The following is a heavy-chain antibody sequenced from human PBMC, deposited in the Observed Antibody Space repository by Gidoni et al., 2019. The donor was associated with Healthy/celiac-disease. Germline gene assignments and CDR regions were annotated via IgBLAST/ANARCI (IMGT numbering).Heavy chain of an antibody. J-gene: IGHJ4*02. CDR3: AGFLRGRTKFFDY. V-gene: IGHV4-34*01. Sequence: QVQLQQWGAGLLKPSETLSLTCAVYGGSFSGYYWSWIRQPPGKGLEWIGENNHSGSTNYNPSLKSLVTISVDTSKNQFSLKRSSVTAADTAVYYCAGFLRGRTKFFDYWGQGTLVTVSS. D-gene: IGHD3-16*01. CDR2: NNHSGST. CDR1: GGSFSGYY.